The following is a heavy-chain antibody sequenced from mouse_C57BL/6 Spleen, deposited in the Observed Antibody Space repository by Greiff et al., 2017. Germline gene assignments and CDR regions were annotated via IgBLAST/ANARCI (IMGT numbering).Heavy chain of an antibody. CDR1: GYTFTDYY. V-gene: IGHV1-26*01. CDR2: INPNNGGT. D-gene: IGHD2-5*01. Sequence: EVQLQQSGPELVKPGASVKISCKASGYTFTDYYMNWVKQSHGKSLAWIGDINPNNGGTSYNQKFKGKATLTVDKSSSTAYIELRSLTSEDSAVYYCARSSSNYEEYYFDYWGQGTTLTVSS. CDR3: ARSSSNYEEYYFDY. J-gene: IGHJ2*01.